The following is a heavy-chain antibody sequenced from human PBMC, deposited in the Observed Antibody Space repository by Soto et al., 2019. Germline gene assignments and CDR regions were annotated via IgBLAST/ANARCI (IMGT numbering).Heavy chain of an antibody. D-gene: IGHD2-2*01. CDR1: GFTFSSYG. J-gene: IGHJ6*01. Sequence: QVQLVESGGGVVQPGRSLRLSCAASGFTFSSYGMHWVRQAPGKGLEWVAVIWYDGSNKYYADSVKGRFTISRDNSKNTLYLQMNSLRAEDTAVYYCARDLEPVQGPSPYYYYGMDVW. V-gene: IGHV3-33*01. CDR2: IWYDGSNK. CDR3: ARDLEPVQGPSPYYYYGMDV.